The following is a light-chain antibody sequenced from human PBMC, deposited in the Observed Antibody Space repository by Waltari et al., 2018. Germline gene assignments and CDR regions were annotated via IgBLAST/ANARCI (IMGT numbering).Light chain of an antibody. CDR1: QSVLYSSNNKNY. CDR2: RAS. V-gene: IGKV4-1*01. Sequence: DIVMTQSPDSLAVSLGERATINCKSSQSVLYSSNNKNYLAWYQQKPGQPPKLLIYRASAREAGVPDRVSGSGSGTDFTLTISSLQAEDVAVYYCQQYYSTPYTFGQGTKLEIK. CDR3: QQYYSTPYT. J-gene: IGKJ2*01.